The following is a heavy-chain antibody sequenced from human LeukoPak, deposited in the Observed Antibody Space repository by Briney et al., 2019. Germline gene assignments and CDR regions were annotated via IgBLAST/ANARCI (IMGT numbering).Heavy chain of an antibody. CDR3: ARATHWYFDL. CDR2: IYSGGST. Sequence: GGSLTLSCAASELTVSTNYMSWVRQAPGKGLEWVSVIYSGGSTYYADSVKGRFIISRDKSKNTLYLQMNSLRAEDTAVYYCARATHWYFDLWGRGTLVTVSS. J-gene: IGHJ2*01. CDR1: ELTVSTNY. V-gene: IGHV3-66*01.